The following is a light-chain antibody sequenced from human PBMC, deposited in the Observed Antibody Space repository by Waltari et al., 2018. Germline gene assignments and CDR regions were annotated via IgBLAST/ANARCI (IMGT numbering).Light chain of an antibody. CDR3: QTWGTGIF. V-gene: IGLV4-69*01. Sequence: QPVLTQSPSASASLGASVKLTCTLSRDHTYYAIAWHHQQPQKGPRFVMKIDRDGAHTKGDGIPDRFSGSTSGADRFLTISRQQPEDEGDYYCQTWGTGIFFGGGTKLTVL. CDR1: RDHTYYA. CDR2: IDRDGAH. J-gene: IGLJ2*01.